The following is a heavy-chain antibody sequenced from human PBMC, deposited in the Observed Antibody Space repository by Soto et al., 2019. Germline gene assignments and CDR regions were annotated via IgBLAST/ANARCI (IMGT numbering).Heavy chain of an antibody. V-gene: IGHV4-30-4*01. J-gene: IGHJ6*02. CDR1: GGSISSGDYY. CDR3: ARSIKVVSNMGV. D-gene: IGHD2-8*02. CDR2: IYYSGST. Sequence: PSETLSLTCTVSGGSISSGDYYWSWIRQPPGKGLEWIGYIYYSGSTYYNPSLKSRVTISVDASKNQFSLKLSSVTAADTAVYYCARSIKVVSNMGVWGQGTTVTVAS.